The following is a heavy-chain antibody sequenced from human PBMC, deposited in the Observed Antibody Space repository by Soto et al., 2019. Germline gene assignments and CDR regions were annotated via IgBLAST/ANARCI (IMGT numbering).Heavy chain of an antibody. J-gene: IGHJ4*02. CDR1: GYTLTELS. Sequence: ASVKVSCKVSGYTLTELSMHWVRQAPGKGLEWVGGFDPEDGETIYAQKFQGRVTMTEDTSTDTAYMELSRLRSEDTAVYYCATGYYDSSGYPKGHSYVPLPFDYWGQGTLVTVSS. V-gene: IGHV1-24*01. D-gene: IGHD3-22*01. CDR2: FDPEDGET. CDR3: ATGYYDSSGYPKGHSYVPLPFDY.